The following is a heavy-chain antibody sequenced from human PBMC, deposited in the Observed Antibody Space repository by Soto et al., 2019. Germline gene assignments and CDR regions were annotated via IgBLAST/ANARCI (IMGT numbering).Heavy chain of an antibody. V-gene: IGHV6-1*01. Sequence: SQTLSLTCAISGDSVSSNSAAWNWIRQSPSRGLEWLGRTYYRSKWYNDYAVSVKSRITINPDTSKKQFSLQLNSVTPEDTAVYYCAREWRSVRKVEEPYYGSGAEAFDIWGQGIMVTVSS. CDR3: AREWRSVRKVEEPYYGSGAEAFDI. CDR1: GDSVSSNSAA. CDR2: TYYRSKWYN. J-gene: IGHJ3*02. D-gene: IGHD3-10*01.